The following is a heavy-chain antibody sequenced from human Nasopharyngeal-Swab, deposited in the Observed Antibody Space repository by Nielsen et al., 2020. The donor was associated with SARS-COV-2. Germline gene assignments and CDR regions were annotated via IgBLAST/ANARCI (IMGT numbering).Heavy chain of an antibody. D-gene: IGHD2-8*02. V-gene: IGHV3-15*01. J-gene: IGHJ4*02. CDR2: IKSKGSGGTT. CDR1: GFSFTDAW. CDR3: TTGSLHGVVTGAEDY. Sequence: GGSLRLSCAASGFSFTDAWLSWVRQAPGKGLEWIGRIKSKGSGGTTEDAAPVKGRFTISRHDSENTLYLQMNGLKTEDTGKYYCTTGSLHGVVTGAEDYWGQGTLVTVSS.